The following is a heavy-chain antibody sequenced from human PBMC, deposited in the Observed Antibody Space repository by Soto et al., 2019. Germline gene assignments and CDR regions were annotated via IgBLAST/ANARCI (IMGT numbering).Heavy chain of an antibody. V-gene: IGHV3-21*01. D-gene: IGHD4-17*01. J-gene: IGHJ4*02. CDR2: ISSSSSYI. CDR3: ASSTPTVY. Sequence: EVQLVESGGGLVKPGGSLRLSCAASGFTFSSYSMNWVRQAPGKGLEWVSSISSSSSYIYYAGSVKGRFTISRDNAKNSLYLQMNSLRAEDTAVYYCASSTPTVYWGQGTLVTVSS. CDR1: GFTFSSYS.